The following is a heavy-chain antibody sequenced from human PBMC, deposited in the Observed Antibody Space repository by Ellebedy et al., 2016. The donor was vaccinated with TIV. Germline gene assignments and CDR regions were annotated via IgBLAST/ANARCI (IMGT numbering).Heavy chain of an antibody. D-gene: IGHD5-12*01. CDR2: IAPSDPYI. Sequence: GESLKIPCKGSGYSFSSFWLSWVRQMPGKGLEWMGKIAPSDPYINYNPSFQGHVTISVDKSTRTAFLQWSSLKASDTAMYYCAPLYNGYESDHYYYHGMDVWGQGTTVTVSS. J-gene: IGHJ6*02. CDR3: APLYNGYESDHYYYHGMDV. CDR1: GYSFSSFW. V-gene: IGHV5-10-1*01.